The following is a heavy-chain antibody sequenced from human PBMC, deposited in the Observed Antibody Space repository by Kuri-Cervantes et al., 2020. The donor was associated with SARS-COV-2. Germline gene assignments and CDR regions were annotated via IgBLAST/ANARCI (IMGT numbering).Heavy chain of an antibody. CDR1: GYTFTSYG. J-gene: IGHJ6*03. CDR3: ARDWRDIVVVPAAPPLYYMDV. CDR2: ISAYNGNT. D-gene: IGHD2-2*01. Sequence: ASVKVSCKASGYTFTSYGISWVRQAPGQGLEWMGWISAYNGNTNYAQKLQGRVTMTTDTSTSTAYMELGSLRSDDTAAYYCARDWRDIVVVPAAPPLYYMDVWGRGTTVTVSS. V-gene: IGHV1-18*01.